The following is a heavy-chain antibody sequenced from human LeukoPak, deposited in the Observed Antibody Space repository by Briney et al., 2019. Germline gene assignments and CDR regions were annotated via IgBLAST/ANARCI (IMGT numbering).Heavy chain of an antibody. J-gene: IGHJ3*02. CDR2: MNPNSGNT. CDR1: GYTFTSYD. Sequence: ASVKVSCKASGYTFTSYDINWVRQAPGQGLEWMGWMNPNSGNTGYAQKFQGRVTITRNTSISTAYMELSSLRSEDTAVYYCARGLYSSGWYLIGRAFDIWGQGTMVTVSS. D-gene: IGHD6-19*01. V-gene: IGHV1-8*03. CDR3: ARGLYSSGWYLIGRAFDI.